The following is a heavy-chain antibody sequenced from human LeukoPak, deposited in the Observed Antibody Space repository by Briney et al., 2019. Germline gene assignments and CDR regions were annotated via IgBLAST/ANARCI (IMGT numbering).Heavy chain of an antibody. CDR3: ARRKTIRTDNWFDP. CDR1: GYTFTSYD. J-gene: IGHJ5*02. CDR2: MNPNSGKT. D-gene: IGHD3-9*01. Sequence: ASVKVSCKASGYTFTSYDINWVRQATGQGLEWMGWMNPNSGKTGNAQKFQGRVTMTRNTSISTAYMELSTLRSEDTAVYYCARRKTIRTDNWFDPWGQGTLVTVSS. V-gene: IGHV1-8*01.